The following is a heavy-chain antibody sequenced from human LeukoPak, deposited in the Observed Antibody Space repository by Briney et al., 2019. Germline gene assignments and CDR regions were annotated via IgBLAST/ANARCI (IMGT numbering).Heavy chain of an antibody. CDR3: ARHNWNDRGLGYYYYMDV. CDR2: IYPGDSDT. V-gene: IGHV5-51*01. Sequence: GESLKISCKGSGYSFTSYWIGWVRQMPGKGLEWMGIIYPGDSDTKYSPSFQGQVTISADKSISTAYLQWSSLKASDTAMYYCARHNWNDRGLGYYYYMDVWGKGTTVTISS. CDR1: GYSFTSYW. D-gene: IGHD1-1*01. J-gene: IGHJ6*03.